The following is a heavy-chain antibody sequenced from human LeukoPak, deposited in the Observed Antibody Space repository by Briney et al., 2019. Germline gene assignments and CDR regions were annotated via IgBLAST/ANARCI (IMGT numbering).Heavy chain of an antibody. CDR1: GGSFSGYY. V-gene: IGHV4-34*01. J-gene: IGHJ4*02. Sequence: SETLSLTCAVYGGSFSGYYWSWIRQPPGKGLEWIGEINHSGSTNYNPSLKSRVTISVDTSKNQFSLKLSSVTAADTAVYYCARGRLYYYGSGSYHFDYWGQGTLVTVSS. CDR2: INHSGST. D-gene: IGHD3-10*01. CDR3: ARGRLYYYGSGSYHFDY.